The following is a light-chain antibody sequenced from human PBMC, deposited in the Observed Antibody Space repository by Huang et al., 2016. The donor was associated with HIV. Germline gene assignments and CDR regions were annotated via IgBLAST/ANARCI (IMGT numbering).Light chain of an antibody. CDR2: WAS. CDR1: QSLLYSSNHKNY. V-gene: IGKV4-1*01. CDR3: QQYYNTPLT. J-gene: IGKJ2*01. Sequence: DIVMTQSPDSLAVSLGERATINCKSSQSLLYSSNHKNYLAWYQQKPGQPPKLLIYWASTRDSRVPDRFTGSGSGTVFTLTISSLQAEDVAIYYCQQYYNTPLTFGQGTKLVIK.